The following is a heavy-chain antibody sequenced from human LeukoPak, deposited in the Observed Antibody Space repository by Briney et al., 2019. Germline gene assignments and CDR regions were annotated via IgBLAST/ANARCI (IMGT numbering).Heavy chain of an antibody. D-gene: IGHD2-21*02. Sequence: ASVKVSCKASGYTFTSYGISWVRQAPGQGLEWMGWISAYNGNTNYAQKPQGRVTMTTDTSTSTAYMELRSLRSDDTAVYYCARDPLYCGGDCLNFDYWGQGTLVTVSS. J-gene: IGHJ4*02. CDR2: ISAYNGNT. CDR1: GYTFTSYG. CDR3: ARDPLYCGGDCLNFDY. V-gene: IGHV1-18*01.